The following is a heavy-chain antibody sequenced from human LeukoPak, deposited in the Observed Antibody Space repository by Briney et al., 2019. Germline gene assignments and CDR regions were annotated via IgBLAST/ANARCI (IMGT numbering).Heavy chain of an antibody. CDR2: ISSSSSYI. CDR1: GFTFSSYS. CDR3: ARDVDSSGYLDY. J-gene: IGHJ4*02. Sequence: GGSLRLSCAASGFTFSSYSMNWVRQAPGKGLEWVSSISSSSSYIYYVDSVKGRFTISRDNAKNSLYLQMNSLRAEDTAVYYCARDVDSSGYLDYWGQGTLVTVSS. D-gene: IGHD3-22*01. V-gene: IGHV3-21*01.